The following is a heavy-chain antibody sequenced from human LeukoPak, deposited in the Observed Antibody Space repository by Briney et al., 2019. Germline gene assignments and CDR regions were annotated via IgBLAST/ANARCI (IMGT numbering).Heavy chain of an antibody. CDR1: GGSISNYY. D-gene: IGHD6-19*01. V-gene: IGHV4-4*07. J-gene: IGHJ4*02. Sequence: PSETLSLTCTVSGGSISNYYWSWIRQPAGKGLEWIGRIYTTGNTNYNPSLKSRVAMSVDTSENQFSLNLTSVAAADTAVYYCVRGHNSGWSDFDYWGLGTLVTVSS. CDR2: IYTTGNT. CDR3: VRGHNSGWSDFDY.